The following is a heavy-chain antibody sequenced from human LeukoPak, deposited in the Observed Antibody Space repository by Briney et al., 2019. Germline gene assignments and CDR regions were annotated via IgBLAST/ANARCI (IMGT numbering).Heavy chain of an antibody. D-gene: IGHD4-11*01. CDR1: GFTFRSYA. V-gene: IGHV3-23*01. CDR2: ISGSGGST. CDR3: AKVYSSYYFDY. J-gene: IGHJ4*02. Sequence: PGGSLRLSCAASGFTFRSYAMSWVRQAPGKGLEWVSSISGSGGSTYYADSVKGRFTISRDNSKNTLYLQMNSLRDEDTAVYYCAKVYSSYYFDYWGQGTLVTVSS.